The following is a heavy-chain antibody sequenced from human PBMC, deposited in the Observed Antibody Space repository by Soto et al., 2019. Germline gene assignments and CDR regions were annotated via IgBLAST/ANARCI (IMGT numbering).Heavy chain of an antibody. CDR3: ARGNNYYDSSGYYDLFGY. J-gene: IGHJ4*02. Sequence: PSETLSLTCTVSGGSISSSSYYWGWIRQPPGKGLEWIGSIYYSGSTYYNPSLKSRVTISVDTSKNQFSLKLSSVTAADTAVYYCARGNNYYDSSGYYDLFGYSGQGTLVTVSS. CDR1: GGSISSSSYY. CDR2: IYYSGST. D-gene: IGHD3-22*01. V-gene: IGHV4-39*01.